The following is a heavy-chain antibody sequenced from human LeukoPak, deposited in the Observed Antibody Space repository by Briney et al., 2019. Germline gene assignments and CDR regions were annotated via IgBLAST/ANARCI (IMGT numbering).Heavy chain of an antibody. Sequence: GGSLRLSCAAPGFTFDDYGMSWVRQAPGKGLEWVSGINWNGGSTGYADSVKGRFTISRDNAKNSLYLQMNSLRAEDTALYYCARDAGYYDSSGPFDYWGQGTLVTVSS. J-gene: IGHJ4*02. CDR2: INWNGGST. CDR1: GFTFDDYG. CDR3: ARDAGYYDSSGPFDY. D-gene: IGHD3-22*01. V-gene: IGHV3-20*04.